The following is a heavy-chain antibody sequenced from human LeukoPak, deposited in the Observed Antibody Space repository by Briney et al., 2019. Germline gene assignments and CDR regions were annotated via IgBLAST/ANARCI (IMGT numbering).Heavy chain of an antibody. CDR2: ISSSGSTI. J-gene: IGHJ4*02. Sequence: GGSLRLSCAASGFTFSSYEMNWVRQAPGKGLEWVSYISSSGSTIYYADSVKGRFTISWDNAKKSLYLQMNSLRAEDTAVYYCARSGKIYFDWLLDYWGQGTLVTVSS. V-gene: IGHV3-48*03. CDR3: ARSGKIYFDWLLDY. D-gene: IGHD3-9*01. CDR1: GFTFSSYE.